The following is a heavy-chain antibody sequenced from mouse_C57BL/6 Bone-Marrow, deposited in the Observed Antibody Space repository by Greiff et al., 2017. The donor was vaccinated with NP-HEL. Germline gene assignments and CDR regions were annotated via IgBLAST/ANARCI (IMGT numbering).Heavy chain of an antibody. CDR2: INYDGSST. Sequence: EVQGVEPEGGLVQPGSSMKLSCTASGFTFSDYYMAWVRQVPEKGLEWVANINYDGSSTYYLDSLKSRFIISRDNAKNILYLQMSSLKSEDTATYYCAREGGLRRRTYAMDYGGQGTSVTVSS. D-gene: IGHD2-4*01. CDR1: GFTFSDYY. V-gene: IGHV5-16*01. J-gene: IGHJ4*01. CDR3: AREGGLRRRTYAMDY.